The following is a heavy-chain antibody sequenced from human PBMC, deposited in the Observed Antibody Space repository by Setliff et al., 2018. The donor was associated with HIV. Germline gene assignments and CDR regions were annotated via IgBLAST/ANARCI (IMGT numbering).Heavy chain of an antibody. CDR2: ISGSGGST. V-gene: IGHV3-23*01. D-gene: IGHD2-21*02. CDR1: GFTFSSYA. CDR3: AKSGLGVVVTAIHGALDY. J-gene: IGHJ4*02. Sequence: PGGSLRLSCAASGFTFSSYASGWVRQAPGKGLEWVSAISGSGGSTYYADSVKGRFTTSSDNSKNTLYLQMNSLRAEDTAVYYCAKSGLGVVVTAIHGALDYWGQGTLVTVSS.